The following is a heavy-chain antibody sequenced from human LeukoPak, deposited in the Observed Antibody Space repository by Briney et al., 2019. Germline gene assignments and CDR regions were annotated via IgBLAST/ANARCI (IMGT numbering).Heavy chain of an antibody. CDR1: GGSISSYY. V-gene: IGHV4-59*08. CDR3: ARLLSEPLRYSYYGMDV. D-gene: IGHD1-26*01. J-gene: IGHJ6*02. CDR2: IYYSGST. Sequence: SETLSLTCTVSGGSISSYYWSWIRRPPGKGLEWIGYIYYSGSTNYNPSLKSRVTISVDTSKNQFSLKLSSVTAADTAVYYCARLLSEPLRYSYYGMDVWGQGTTVTVSS.